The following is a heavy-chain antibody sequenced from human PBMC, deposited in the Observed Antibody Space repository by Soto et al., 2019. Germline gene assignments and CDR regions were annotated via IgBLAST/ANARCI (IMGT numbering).Heavy chain of an antibody. D-gene: IGHD3-3*01. CDR1: GGSFSGYY. CDR2: VKHSGNI. V-gene: IGHV4-34*01. Sequence: SETLSLTXAVYGGSFSGYYWGWFRQPPGKGLGWIGEVKHSGNINYNPSLKTRLTVSVDTSKNQFSLKLSSMTAADTAMYYCARGSHFDFSSGYADSFDVWGQGTMVTVSS. CDR3: ARGSHFDFSSGYADSFDV. J-gene: IGHJ3*01.